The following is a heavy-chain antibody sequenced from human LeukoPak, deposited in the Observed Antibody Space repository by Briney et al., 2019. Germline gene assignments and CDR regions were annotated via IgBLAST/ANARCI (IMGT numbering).Heavy chain of an antibody. CDR1: GFAFSSYA. V-gene: IGHV3-23*01. Sequence: GGSLRLSCAASGFAFSSYAMSWVRQAPGKGLEWVSSISGSGAGTKYADSVKGRFNISRDNPKNTLYLQMNSLRAEDTAVYYCANSNWFDPWGQGTLVTVSS. CDR2: ISGSGAGT. CDR3: ANSNWFDP. J-gene: IGHJ5*02.